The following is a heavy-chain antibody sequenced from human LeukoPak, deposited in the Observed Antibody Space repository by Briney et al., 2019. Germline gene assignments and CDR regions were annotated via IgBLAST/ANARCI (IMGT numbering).Heavy chain of an antibody. J-gene: IGHJ3*02. CDR2: IIPSGGST. CDR3: ARPYNWNLIPMVRGVTDNAFDI. CDR1: GYTFTSYY. D-gene: IGHD3-10*01. Sequence: ASVKVSCKASGYTFTSYYMHWVRQAPGQGIEWLGIIIPSGGSTSYAQKFQGRVTMTRDTSTSTVYMELSSLRSEDTAVYYCARPYNWNLIPMVRGVTDNAFDIWGQGTMVTVSS. V-gene: IGHV1-46*01.